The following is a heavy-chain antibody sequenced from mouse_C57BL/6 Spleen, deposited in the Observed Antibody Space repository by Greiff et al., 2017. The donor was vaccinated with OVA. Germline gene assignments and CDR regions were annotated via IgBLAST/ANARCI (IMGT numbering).Heavy chain of an antibody. CDR3: ARSGYDYDWYFDV. J-gene: IGHJ1*03. Sequence: VKLQESGPELVKPGASVKISCKASGYAFSSSWMNWVKQRPGKGLEWIGRIYPGDGDTNYNGKFKGKATLTADKSSSTAYMQLSSLTSEDSAVYFCARSGYDYDWYFDVWGTGTTVTVSS. CDR1: GYAFSSSW. D-gene: IGHD2-4*01. CDR2: IYPGDGDT. V-gene: IGHV1-82*01.